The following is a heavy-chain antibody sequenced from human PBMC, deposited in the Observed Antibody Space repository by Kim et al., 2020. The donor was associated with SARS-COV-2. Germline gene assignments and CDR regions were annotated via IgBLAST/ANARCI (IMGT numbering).Heavy chain of an antibody. Sequence: GGSLRLSCAASGFIFRNYAMTWVRQAPGKGLEWVSIISGSGGNTYYADSVKGRFTISRDNSKNTLDLQMNSLRADDTAVYSCARDVRGTRAFDVWGQGTLVAVSS. CDR1: GFIFRNYA. D-gene: IGHD1-1*01. V-gene: IGHV3-23*01. J-gene: IGHJ3*01. CDR2: ISGSGGNT. CDR3: ARDVRGTRAFDV.